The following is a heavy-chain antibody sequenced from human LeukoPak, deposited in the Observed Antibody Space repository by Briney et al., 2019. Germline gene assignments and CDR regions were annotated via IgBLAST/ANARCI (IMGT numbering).Heavy chain of an antibody. V-gene: IGHV6-1*01. CDR1: GDSVSSNSAA. CDR3: ARPIVGAGGFDY. D-gene: IGHD1-26*01. Sequence: SQTLSLTCAISGDSVSSNSAAWNWIRQSPSRGLEWLGRTYYRSKWYNDYAVSVKSRITINPDTSKNQFSLKLSSVTAADTAVYYCARPIVGAGGFDYWGQGTLVTVSS. J-gene: IGHJ4*02. CDR2: TYYRSKWYN.